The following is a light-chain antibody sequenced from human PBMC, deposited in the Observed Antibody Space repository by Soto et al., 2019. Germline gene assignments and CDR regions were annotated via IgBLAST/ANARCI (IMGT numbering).Light chain of an antibody. CDR3: QQYNNSPT. Sequence: EIVMTQSPATLSVSPGERATLSCRASQSVSSDLAWYQQKPGQAPRLLIYGASTRATGIPARFSGSGSGTEFTLTFSSLQSEDFAVYFCQQYNNSPTFGQGTKVEVK. J-gene: IGKJ1*01. CDR1: QSVSSD. CDR2: GAS. V-gene: IGKV3D-15*01.